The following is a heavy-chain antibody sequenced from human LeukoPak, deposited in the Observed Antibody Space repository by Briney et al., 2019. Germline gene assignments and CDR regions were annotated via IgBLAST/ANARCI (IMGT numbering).Heavy chain of an antibody. Sequence: GRSLRLSCAASGFSFDDYAMHWVRQAPGKGLEWVSGISWNSGSIGYADSVKGRFTISRDNAKNSLYLQMNSLRAEDTALYYCAKDMRLGELPLPTFDYWGQGPLVTVSS. D-gene: IGHD3-16*01. J-gene: IGHJ4*02. CDR1: GFSFDDYA. CDR3: AKDMRLGELPLPTFDY. V-gene: IGHV3-9*01. CDR2: ISWNSGSI.